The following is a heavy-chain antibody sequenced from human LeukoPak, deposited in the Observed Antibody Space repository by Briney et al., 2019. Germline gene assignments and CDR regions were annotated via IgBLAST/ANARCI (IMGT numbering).Heavy chain of an antibody. CDR2: VYPGDSDT. CDR1: GYTFTSYW. J-gene: IGHJ4*02. V-gene: IGHV5-51*01. Sequence: GESLKISCKGSGYTFTSYWIAWVRQMPGKGLEWMGIVYPGDSDTRYSPSFQGQVTISADKSISTAYLQWRSLKASDTAMYYCARRSTPYYGSGHFDYWGQGTLVTVSS. D-gene: IGHD3-10*01. CDR3: ARRSTPYYGSGHFDY.